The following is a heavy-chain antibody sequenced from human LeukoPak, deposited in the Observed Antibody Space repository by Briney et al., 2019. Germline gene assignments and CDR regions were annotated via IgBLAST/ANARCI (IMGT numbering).Heavy chain of an antibody. CDR3: ARGRGYCSSSSCYDFDY. CDR1: GYSFTNYW. V-gene: IGHV5-51*01. CDR2: IYPGDSET. Sequence: GESLKISCMGSGYSFTNYWIAWVRQMPGKGLEWMGIIYPGDSETTYSPSFQGQVTISADKSITTTYLQWSSLKASDTAMYYCARGRGYCSSSSCYDFDYWGQGTLVTVSS. D-gene: IGHD2-2*01. J-gene: IGHJ4*02.